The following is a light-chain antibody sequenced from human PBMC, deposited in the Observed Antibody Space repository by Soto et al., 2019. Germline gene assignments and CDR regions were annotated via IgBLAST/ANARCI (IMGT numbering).Light chain of an antibody. CDR2: DGS. Sequence: EIVLTQSPATLSLSPGERATLSCRASQSVSSYLAWYQHKPGQAPRLLIYDGSTRATGIPARFSGSGSGTEFTLTISSLQSEDFAVYYCQQYNNWPRTFGQGTKV. CDR3: QQYNNWPRT. J-gene: IGKJ1*01. V-gene: IGKV3-15*01. CDR1: QSVSSY.